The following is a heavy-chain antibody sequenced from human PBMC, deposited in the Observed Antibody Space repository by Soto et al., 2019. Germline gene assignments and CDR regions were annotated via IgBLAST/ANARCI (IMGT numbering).Heavy chain of an antibody. V-gene: IGHV1-69*01. J-gene: IGHJ3*02. Sequence: QVQLVQSGAEVKKPGSSVKVSCKASACTFSSYAISWVRQAPGQGLEWMGGIIPIFGTANYAQKFQGRVTITADESTSTAYMELSSLRSEDTAVYYCARETYCGGDCYTYGAFDIWGQGTMVTVSS. CDR3: ARETYCGGDCYTYGAFDI. CDR2: IIPIFGTA. D-gene: IGHD2-21*02. CDR1: ACTFSSYA.